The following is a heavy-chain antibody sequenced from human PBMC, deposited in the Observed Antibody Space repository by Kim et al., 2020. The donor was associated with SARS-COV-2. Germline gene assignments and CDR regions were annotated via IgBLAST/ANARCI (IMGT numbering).Heavy chain of an antibody. CDR3: ARAKSYYYDSSARGSYFDY. Sequence: GGSLRLSCAASGFTFSSYAMHWVRQAPGKGLEWVAVISYDGSNKYYADSVKGRFTISRDNSKNTLYLQMNSLRAEDTAVYYCARAKSYYYDSSARGSYFDYWGQGTLVTVSS. V-gene: IGHV3-30*04. CDR1: GFTFSSYA. J-gene: IGHJ4*02. D-gene: IGHD3-22*01. CDR2: ISYDGSNK.